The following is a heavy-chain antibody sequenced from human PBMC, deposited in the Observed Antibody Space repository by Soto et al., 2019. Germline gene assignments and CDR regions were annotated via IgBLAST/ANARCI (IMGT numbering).Heavy chain of an antibody. V-gene: IGHV3-23*01. CDR3: AHFDWFIDY. D-gene: IGHD3-9*01. CDR1: GFTFSSYA. Sequence: EVQLLESGGGLVQPGGSLRLSCAASGFTFSSYAMSWVRQAPGKGLEWVSAISGSGASTYYADSVKGRFTISRDNSQHTLYLQMNSLRAEDTAVYYCAHFDWFIDYWGQGTLVTVSS. CDR2: ISGSGAST. J-gene: IGHJ4*02.